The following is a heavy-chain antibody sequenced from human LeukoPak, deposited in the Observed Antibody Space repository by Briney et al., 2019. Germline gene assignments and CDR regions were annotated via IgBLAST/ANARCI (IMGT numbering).Heavy chain of an antibody. D-gene: IGHD6-19*01. CDR1: GYTFTSYG. J-gene: IGHJ4*02. V-gene: IGHV1-69*04. Sequence: ASVKVSCKASGYTFTSYGISWVRQAPGQGLEWMGRIIPILGIANYAQKFQGRVTITADKSTSTAYMELSSLRSEDTAVYYCAREAIAVAGSDFDYWGQGTLVTVSS. CDR2: IIPILGIA. CDR3: AREAIAVAGSDFDY.